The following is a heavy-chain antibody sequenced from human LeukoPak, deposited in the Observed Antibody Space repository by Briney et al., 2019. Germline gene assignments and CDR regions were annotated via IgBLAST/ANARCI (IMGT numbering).Heavy chain of an antibody. Sequence: GGSLRLSCAASGFTFSTYTMHWVRQAPGKGLEWVALISYDGSNTYYADSVEGRFTISRDNSKNTLYLQMNSLRAEDTAVYYCASGSSSDRGFDYWGQGTLVTVSS. CDR3: ASGSSSDRGFDY. CDR1: GFTFSTYT. V-gene: IGHV3-30-3*01. D-gene: IGHD6-6*01. CDR2: ISYDGSNT. J-gene: IGHJ4*02.